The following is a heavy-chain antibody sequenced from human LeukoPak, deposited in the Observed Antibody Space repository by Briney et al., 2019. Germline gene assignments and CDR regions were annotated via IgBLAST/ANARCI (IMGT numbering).Heavy chain of an antibody. J-gene: IGHJ5*02. D-gene: IGHD3-10*01. V-gene: IGHV4-59*01. CDR1: GGSLSPYY. CDR3: ARGPKPKSITMVRGVNFQRTKNWFVP. Sequence: PSETLSLTCTVSGGSLSPYYWSWIRQSPGKGLEWIGYISYSGSTNSHPSLKSRVTISVDTSKNQFSLKLRSVTAADTAVYYCARGPKPKSITMVRGVNFQRTKNWFVPWGQGTLVTVSS. CDR2: ISYSGST.